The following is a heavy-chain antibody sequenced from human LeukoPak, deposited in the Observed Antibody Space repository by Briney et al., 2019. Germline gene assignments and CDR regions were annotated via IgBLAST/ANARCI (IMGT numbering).Heavy chain of an antibody. V-gene: IGHV1-18*01. Sequence: ASVKVSCKASGYTFTNYGISWVRHAPGQGLEWMGCISAYNGNANYAQKFQGRVAMTTDTSTSTAYMDLRSLRSDDTAVYYCARDATTFGGFIVMGIWGQGTMVTVSS. CDR1: GYTFTNYG. CDR3: ARDATTFGGFIVMGI. J-gene: IGHJ3*02. CDR2: ISAYNGNA. D-gene: IGHD3-16*02.